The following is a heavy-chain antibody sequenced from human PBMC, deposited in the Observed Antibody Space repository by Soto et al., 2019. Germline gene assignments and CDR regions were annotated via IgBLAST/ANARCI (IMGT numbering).Heavy chain of an antibody. CDR1: GGSIGSGGYS. J-gene: IGHJ5*02. V-gene: IGHV4-30-2*01. D-gene: IGHD3-10*01. CDR3: GYYYGSGSYRKNWFDP. CDR2: IYHSGST. Sequence: SETLSLTCAVSGGSIGSGGYSWSWIRQPPGKGLEWIGYIYHSGSTYYNPSLKSRVTISVDTSKNQFSLKLSSVTAADTAVYYCGYYYGSGSYRKNWFDPWGQGTLVTVSS.